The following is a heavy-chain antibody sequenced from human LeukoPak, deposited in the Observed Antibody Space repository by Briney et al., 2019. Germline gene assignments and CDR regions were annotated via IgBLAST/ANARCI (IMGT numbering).Heavy chain of an antibody. J-gene: IGHJ4*02. Sequence: GGSLRLSCAASGFTFSSYWMNWARQAPGKGLEWVAVISYDGGNKYYADSVKGRFTISRGNSKNTLYLQMNSLRAEDTAVYYCARVWQQLAYFDYWGQGTLVTVSS. D-gene: IGHD6-13*01. CDR2: ISYDGGNK. CDR3: ARVWQQLAYFDY. V-gene: IGHV3-30-3*01. CDR1: GFTFSSYW.